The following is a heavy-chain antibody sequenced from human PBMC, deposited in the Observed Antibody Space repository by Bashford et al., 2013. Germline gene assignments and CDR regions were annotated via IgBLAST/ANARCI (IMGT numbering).Heavy chain of an antibody. V-gene: IGHV3-21*01. D-gene: IGHD3-3*01. Sequence: VRQAPGKGLDGSHPFSSSSSYIYYADSVKGRFTISRDNAKNSLYLQMNSLRAADTAVYYCARADFWSGPLSLLFDYWGQGTLVTVSS. CDR3: ARADFWSGPLSLLFDY. CDR2: FSSSSSYI. J-gene: IGHJ4*02.